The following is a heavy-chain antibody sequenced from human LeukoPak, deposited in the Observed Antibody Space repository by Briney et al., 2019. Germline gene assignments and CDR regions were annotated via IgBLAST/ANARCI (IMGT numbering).Heavy chain of an antibody. J-gene: IGHJ5*02. CDR1: GGSISSGGYY. CDR2: INHSGST. Sequence: SQTLSLTCTVSGGSISSGGYYWSWIRQPPGKGLEWIGEINHSGSTNYNPSLKSRVTISVDTSKNQFSLKLSSVTAADTAVYYCARGRGQVVVAATRGMHDRCFDPWGQGTLVTVSS. CDR3: ARGRGQVVVAATRGMHDRCFDP. D-gene: IGHD2-15*01. V-gene: IGHV4-30-2*01.